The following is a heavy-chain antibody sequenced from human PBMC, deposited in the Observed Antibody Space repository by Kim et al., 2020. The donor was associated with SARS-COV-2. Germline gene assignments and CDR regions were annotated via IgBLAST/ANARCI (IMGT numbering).Heavy chain of an antibody. V-gene: IGHV7-4-1*02. CDR3: VRKPFGSGSQYLDF. CDR2: INTNTGNP. CDR1: GFSFTTYA. Sequence: ASVKVSCKASGFSFTTYAMHWVRQAPGQGLEWMGWINTNTGNPTYAQGFTGRFVFSLDTSVSTAYLQISSLKAEDNAVYYCVRKPFGSGSQYLDFWGQGTLVTVSS. J-gene: IGHJ4*02. D-gene: IGHD3-10*01.